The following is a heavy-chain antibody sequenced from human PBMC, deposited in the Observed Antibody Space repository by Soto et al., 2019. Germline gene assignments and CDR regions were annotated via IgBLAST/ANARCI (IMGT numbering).Heavy chain of an antibody. CDR2: INEDSTYI. CDR3: VSDFGRYFRSGYVDV. V-gene: IGHV3-21*02. Sequence: EVRLVESGGGLARPGGSLRLSCATSGFTFSAFSMNWVRQAPGKGLEWLSAINEDSTYIYYGDSLRGRSTGSRDNAQASIHVQMDTWRAEGTAVYYCVSDFGRYFRSGYVDVWGDEPTVIVS. D-gene: IGHD3-10*02. J-gene: IGHJ6*03. CDR1: GFTFSAFS.